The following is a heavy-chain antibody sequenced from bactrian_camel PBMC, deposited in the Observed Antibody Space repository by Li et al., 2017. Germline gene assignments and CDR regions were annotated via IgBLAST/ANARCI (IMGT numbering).Heavy chain of an antibody. CDR2: MGGDGIA. CDR1: GFTFSDYG. CDR3: AAAARDTAIATRCLRDFGY. Sequence: VQLVESGGGSVQPGGSLRLSCVASGFTFSDYGMSWYRQVSGKEREFVSLMGGDGIATYADSVKGRFTISQDNAKNTVYLQMNNLKPEDTAVYYCAAAARDTAIATRCLRDFGYWGQGTQVTVS. D-gene: IGHD4*01. J-gene: IGHJ6*01. V-gene: IGHV3S53*01.